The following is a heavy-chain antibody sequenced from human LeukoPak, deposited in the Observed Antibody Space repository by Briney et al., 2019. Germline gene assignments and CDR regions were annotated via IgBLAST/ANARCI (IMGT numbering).Heavy chain of an antibody. CDR1: GYTFITSS. CDR3: VGGSLGY. V-gene: IGHV1-3*01. Sequence: GASVKVSCKTLGYTFITSSIYWVRQAPGQRLEWLGWITVASSNTRYSENLQGRVTLTRDTSANTAYMELHNLKFEDTAVYYCVGGSLGYWGQGTLVTVSP. J-gene: IGHJ4*02. CDR2: ITVASSNT.